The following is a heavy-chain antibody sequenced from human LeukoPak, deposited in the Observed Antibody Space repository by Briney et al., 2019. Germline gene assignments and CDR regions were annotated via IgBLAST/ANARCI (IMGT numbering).Heavy chain of an antibody. CDR3: ARVGIAGAFDI. Sequence: PSETLSLTCAVYGGSFSGYYWSWIRQPPGKGLEWIGEINHSGSTNYNPSLKSRVTISVDTSKNQFSLKLSSVTAADTAVYYCARVGIAGAFDIWGQGTMVTVSS. D-gene: IGHD6-13*01. V-gene: IGHV4-34*01. J-gene: IGHJ3*02. CDR2: INHSGST. CDR1: GGSFSGYY.